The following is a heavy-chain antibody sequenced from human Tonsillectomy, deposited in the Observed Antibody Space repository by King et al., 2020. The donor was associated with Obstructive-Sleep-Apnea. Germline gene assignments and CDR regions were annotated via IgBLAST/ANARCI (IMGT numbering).Heavy chain of an antibody. D-gene: IGHD3-22*01. CDR2: NSGKSGNI. CDR3: AKGYYDTNGYYFDY. J-gene: IGHJ4*02. Sequence: QLVQSGGGLVQPGRSLRLSCAASGFTFDDYAMHWVRQAPGKGLEWGSGNSGKSGNIGYADSVKGRFTISRDNAKNSLYLQVNSLRAEDTALYYCAKGYYDTNGYYFDYWGQGTLVTVSS. V-gene: IGHV3-9*01. CDR1: GFTFDDYA.